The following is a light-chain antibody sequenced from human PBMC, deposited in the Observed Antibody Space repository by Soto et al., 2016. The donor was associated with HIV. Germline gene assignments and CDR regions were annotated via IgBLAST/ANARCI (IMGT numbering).Light chain of an antibody. CDR3: QVWDSISDPSVV. V-gene: IGLV3-21*03. CDR2: DES. CDR1: NIKSKS. J-gene: IGLJ2*01. Sequence: SYELPQPPSVSVAPGKTASITCGGTNIKSKSVHWYQQKPGQAPVLVVYDESDRPSGIPQRFSASKSGNTATPTISRVEAGDEADYYCQVWDSISDPSVVFGGGTKLTVL.